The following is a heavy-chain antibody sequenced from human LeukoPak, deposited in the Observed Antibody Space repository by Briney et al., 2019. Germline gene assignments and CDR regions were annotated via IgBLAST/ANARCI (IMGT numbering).Heavy chain of an antibody. CDR2: MNPNSGNT. CDR1: GYTFTSYD. V-gene: IGHV1-8*01. CDR3: ARGPDCSGGSCDYYYYYMDV. D-gene: IGHD2-15*01. Sequence: ASVKVSCKASGYTFTSYDINWVRQATGQGLEWMGWMNPNSGNTGYAQKFQGRVTMTRNTSISTAYMELSSLRSEDTAVYYCARGPDCSGGSCDYYYYYMDVWGKGTTVTVSS. J-gene: IGHJ6*03.